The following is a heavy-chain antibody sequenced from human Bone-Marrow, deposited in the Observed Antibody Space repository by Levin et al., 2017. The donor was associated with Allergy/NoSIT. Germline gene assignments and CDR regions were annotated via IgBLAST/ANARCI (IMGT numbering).Heavy chain of an antibody. CDR3: ARIKYPTIFGVGYYYGMDV. CDR1: GGSFSGYY. J-gene: IGHJ6*02. Sequence: SQTLSLTCAVYGGSFSGYYWSWIRQPPGKGLEWIGEINHSGSTNYNPSLKSRVTISVDTSKNQFSLKLSSVTAADTAVYYCARIKYPTIFGVGYYYGMDVWGQGTTVTVSS. D-gene: IGHD3-3*01. CDR2: INHSGST. V-gene: IGHV4-34*01.